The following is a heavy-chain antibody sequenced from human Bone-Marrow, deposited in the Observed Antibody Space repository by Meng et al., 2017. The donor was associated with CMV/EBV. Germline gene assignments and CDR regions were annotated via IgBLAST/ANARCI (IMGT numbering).Heavy chain of an antibody. Sequence: GGSLRLSCAASGFTFSSYEMNWVRQAPGKGLEWVSYISSSGSTIYYADSVKGRFTISRDNAKNSLYLQMNSLRAEDTAVYYCVVTRYALDYWGQGTLVTVSS. CDR1: GFTFSSYE. J-gene: IGHJ4*02. D-gene: IGHD5-18*01. CDR2: ISSSGSTI. CDR3: VVTRYALDY. V-gene: IGHV3-48*03.